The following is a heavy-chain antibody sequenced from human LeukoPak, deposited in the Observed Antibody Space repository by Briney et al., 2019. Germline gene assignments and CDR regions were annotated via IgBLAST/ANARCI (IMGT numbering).Heavy chain of an antibody. D-gene: IGHD3-22*01. V-gene: IGHV1-69*13. Sequence: GASVKVSCKASGGTLSSYAISWVRQAPGQGLEWMGGIIPIFGTANYAQKFQGRVTITADESTSTAYMELSSLRSEDAAEYYCAAPLDYYDSSGHDYWGQGTLVTVSS. CDR3: AAPLDYYDSSGHDY. CDR1: GGTLSSYA. J-gene: IGHJ4*02. CDR2: IIPIFGTA.